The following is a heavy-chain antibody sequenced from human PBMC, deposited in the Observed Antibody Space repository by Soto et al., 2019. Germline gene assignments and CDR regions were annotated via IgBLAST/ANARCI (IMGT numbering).Heavy chain of an antibody. CDR1: GFTFSSYA. CDR2: ISVSGGST. J-gene: IGHJ4*02. V-gene: IGHV3-23*01. CDR3: AKCFSSGWYGVDY. D-gene: IGHD6-19*01. Sequence: PGGSLRLSCAASGFTFSSYAMSWVRQAPGKGLEWVSAISVSGGSTYYADSVKGRFTISXXXSXXTXXLXXNXXRAXDTAVYYCAKCFSSGWYGVDYWGQGTLVTVS.